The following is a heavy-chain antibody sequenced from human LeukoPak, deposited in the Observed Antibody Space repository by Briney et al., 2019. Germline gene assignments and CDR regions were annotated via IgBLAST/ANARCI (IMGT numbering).Heavy chain of an antibody. CDR3: ARSHCSGDCYYRPRTFDI. Sequence: ASETLSLTCTVSGGSISTYYWSWIRQPAGKGLEWIGRIYTSGSTNYNPSLKSRVTMSIDTSKNQFSLKLSSVTAADAALYYCARSHCSGDCYYRPRTFDIWGPGTMVTVSS. J-gene: IGHJ3*02. CDR1: GGSISTYY. V-gene: IGHV4-4*07. D-gene: IGHD2-21*02. CDR2: IYTSGST.